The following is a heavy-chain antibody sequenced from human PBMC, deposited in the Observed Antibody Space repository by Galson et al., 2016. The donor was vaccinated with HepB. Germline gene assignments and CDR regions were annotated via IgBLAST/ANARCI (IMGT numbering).Heavy chain of an antibody. CDR1: GGSISSYY. J-gene: IGHJ5*02. CDR3: ARLHPSCRGGSCYRMGWFDP. V-gene: IGHV4-59*01. D-gene: IGHD2-15*01. CDR2: IYYSGST. Sequence: SETLSLTCTVSGGSISSYYWSWIRQPPGKGLEWIGYIYYSGSTDYNPSLKSRVTISVDTSKNQFSLKLSSVTAADTAVYYCARLHPSCRGGSCYRMGWFDPWGQGTLVTVSS.